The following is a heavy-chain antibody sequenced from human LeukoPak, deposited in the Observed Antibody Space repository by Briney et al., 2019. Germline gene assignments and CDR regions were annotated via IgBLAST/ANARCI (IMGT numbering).Heavy chain of an antibody. V-gene: IGHV3-48*02. CDR1: GFTFSSYS. CDR2: ISSRSGTI. J-gene: IGHJ4*02. D-gene: IGHD6-19*01. CDR3: APLGAGPIDY. Sequence: GSLLISCAASGFTFSSYSMNWVLQAPGKGLEWVSYISSRSGTIYYGDSVKGRFTISRDNAKNSLYLQMNSLRDEDTAVYYCAPLGAGPIDYWGQETLVTVSS.